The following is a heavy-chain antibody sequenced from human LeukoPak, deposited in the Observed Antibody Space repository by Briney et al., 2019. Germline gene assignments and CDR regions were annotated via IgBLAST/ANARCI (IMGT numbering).Heavy chain of an antibody. CDR1: GFTFSSYY. Sequence: GGSLRLSCAASGFTFSSYYMSWVRQAPGEGLEWVANIKPDGSETYYADSVKGRFTISRDNGKNSLRLQMNSLRADDTAVYYCACSRLTFSSSWLWWGQGALVTVSS. CDR3: ACSRLTFSSSWLW. CDR2: IKPDGSET. D-gene: IGHD6-13*01. J-gene: IGHJ4*02. V-gene: IGHV3-7*01.